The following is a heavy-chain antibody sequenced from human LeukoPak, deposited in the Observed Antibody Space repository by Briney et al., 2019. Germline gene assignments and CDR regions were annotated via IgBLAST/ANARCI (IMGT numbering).Heavy chain of an antibody. CDR1: GGTFSSYA. V-gene: IGHV1-69*05. J-gene: IGHJ4*02. Sequence: GASVKVSCKASGGTFSSYAISWVRQAPGQGLEWKGGIIPIFGTANYAQKFQGRVTITTDESTSTAYMELSSLRSEDTAVYYCARGYSGSYYFDYWGQGTLVTVSS. CDR3: ARGYSGSYYFDY. CDR2: IIPIFGTA. D-gene: IGHD1-26*01.